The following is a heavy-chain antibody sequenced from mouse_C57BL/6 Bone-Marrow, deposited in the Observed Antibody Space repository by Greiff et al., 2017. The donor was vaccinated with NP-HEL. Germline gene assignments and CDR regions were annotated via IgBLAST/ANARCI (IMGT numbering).Heavy chain of an antibody. D-gene: IGHD1-1*01. CDR3: AREEVYGYYAMDY. J-gene: IGHJ4*01. CDR2: INPNNGGT. CDR1: GYTFTDYN. V-gene: IGHV1-22*01. Sequence: EVQLQQSGPELVKPGASVKMSCKASGYTFTDYNMHWVKQSHGKSLEWIGYINPNNGGTSYNQKFKGKATLTVNKSSSTAYMELRSLTSEDSAVYYCAREEVYGYYAMDYWGQGTSVTVSS.